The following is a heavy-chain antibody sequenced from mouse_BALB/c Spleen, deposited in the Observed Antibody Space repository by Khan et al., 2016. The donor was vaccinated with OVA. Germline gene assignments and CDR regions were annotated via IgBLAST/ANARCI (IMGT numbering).Heavy chain of an antibody. D-gene: IGHD4-1*01. Sequence: EVELVESGGDLVKPGGSLKLSCAASGFTFSSYGMSWVRQTPDKRLEWVATISSGGSYTYYPASVKGRFTISRDNVKNTLYLQMSSLKSEDTAMYYCASHLTGSFAYWGQGTLVTVSA. CDR1: GFTFSSYG. CDR2: ISSGGSYT. CDR3: ASHLTGSFAY. V-gene: IGHV5-6*01. J-gene: IGHJ3*01.